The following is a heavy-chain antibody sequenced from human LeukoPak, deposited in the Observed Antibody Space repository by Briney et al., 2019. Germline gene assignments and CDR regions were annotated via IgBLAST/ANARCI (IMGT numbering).Heavy chain of an antibody. CDR1: GGSISSYY. CDR2: IYTSGST. V-gene: IGHV4-4*07. J-gene: IGHJ5*02. Sequence: SETLSLTCTVSGGSISSYYWSWIRPPAGKGLEWIGRIYTSGSTNYNPSLKSRVTISVDTSKNQFSLKLSSVTAADTAVYYCARESLTWLQSRTSWFDPWGQGTLVTVSS. D-gene: IGHD5-24*01. CDR3: ARESLTWLQSRTSWFDP.